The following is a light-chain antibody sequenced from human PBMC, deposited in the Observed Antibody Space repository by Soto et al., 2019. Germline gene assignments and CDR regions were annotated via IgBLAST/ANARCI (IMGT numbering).Light chain of an antibody. CDR2: GAS. Sequence: EIVMTQSPATLSVSPGERATLSCRASQSVSSNLAWYQQKPGQAPRLLIYGASTRATGIPARFSGSGSGTEFTLTISSLQSEDFAVYYCQQYNNWPHMYTFGQGPSWRSN. CDR3: QQYNNWPHMYT. J-gene: IGKJ2*01. V-gene: IGKV3-15*01. CDR1: QSVSSN.